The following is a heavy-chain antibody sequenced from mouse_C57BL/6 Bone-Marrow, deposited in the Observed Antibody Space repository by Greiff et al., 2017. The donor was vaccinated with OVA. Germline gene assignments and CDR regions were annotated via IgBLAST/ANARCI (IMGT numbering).Heavy chain of an antibody. Sequence: VQLQQSGAELVRPGASVKLSCTASGFNIKDDYMHWVKQRPEQGLEWIGWIDPENGDTEYASKFQGKATITADTSSNTGYMQLSSLTSEDTAVYYCTFITPLGWYFDVWGTGTTVTVSS. CDR3: TFITPLGWYFDV. J-gene: IGHJ1*03. CDR2: IDPENGDT. CDR1: GFNIKDDY. V-gene: IGHV14-4*01. D-gene: IGHD1-1*01.